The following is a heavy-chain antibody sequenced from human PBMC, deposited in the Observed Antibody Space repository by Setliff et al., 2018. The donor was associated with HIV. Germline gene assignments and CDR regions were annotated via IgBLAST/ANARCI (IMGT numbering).Heavy chain of an antibody. J-gene: IGHJ5*02. CDR1: GYTFTDYY. D-gene: IGHD3-3*01. CDR2: INPNSGGT. V-gene: IGHV1-2*06. CDR3: AREGRRFGHTLGWFDP. Sequence: ASVKVSCKASGYTFTDYYMHWVRQAPGQGLEWMGRINPNSGGTNYAQKFQGRVTMTRDTSISTAYMELSRLRSDDTAVYYCAREGRRFGHTLGWFDPWGQGTLVTV.